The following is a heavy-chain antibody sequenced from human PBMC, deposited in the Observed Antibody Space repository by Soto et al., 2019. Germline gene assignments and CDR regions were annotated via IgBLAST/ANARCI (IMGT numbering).Heavy chain of an antibody. CDR3: ASPFFFLGGGFPY. Sequence: QLQLQESGPGLVKPSETLSLTCTVSGGSISSSSYYWGWIRQPPGKGLEWIGSIYYSGSTYYNPSLKSRVTLSVTTSKNHFSLKLSSVPAADTAVYSCASPFFFLGGGFPYWGKGTLFTVSS. J-gene: IGHJ4*02. V-gene: IGHV4-39*01. CDR1: GGSISSSSYY. CDR2: IYYSGST. D-gene: IGHD3-10*01.